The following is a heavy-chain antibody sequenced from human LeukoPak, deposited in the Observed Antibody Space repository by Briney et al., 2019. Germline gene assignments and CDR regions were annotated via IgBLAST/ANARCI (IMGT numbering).Heavy chain of an antibody. D-gene: IGHD2-2*01. Sequence: SETLSLTCTVSGGSISSYYWSWIRQPPGKGLEWIGYIYYSGSTNYNPSLKSRVTISVDTSKNQFSLKLSSVTAADTAVYYCARLGYCSSTGAEHFDYWGQGTLVTVSS. V-gene: IGHV4-59*12. J-gene: IGHJ4*02. CDR3: ARLGYCSSTGAEHFDY. CDR2: IYYSGST. CDR1: GGSISSYY.